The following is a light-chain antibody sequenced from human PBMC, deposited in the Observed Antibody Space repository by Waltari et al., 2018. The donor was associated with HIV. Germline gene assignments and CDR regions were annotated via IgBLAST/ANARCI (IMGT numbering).Light chain of an antibody. V-gene: IGLV3-1*01. CDR1: DLPKQY. CDR3: QAWDSNSAV. CDR2: QDA. J-gene: IGLJ2*01. Sequence: SYELTQPPSVSVSPGQTASLTCSGDDLPKQYVSWYQQRPGQSPVLVIYQDARRPSGIPERFSGSSSGNTATLTISGTQSMDEADYYCQAWDSNSAVFGGGTKLTVL.